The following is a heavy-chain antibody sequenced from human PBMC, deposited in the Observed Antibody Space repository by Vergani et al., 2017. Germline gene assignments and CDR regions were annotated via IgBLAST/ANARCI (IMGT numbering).Heavy chain of an antibody. Sequence: QVQLVQSGAEVKKPGASVKVSCKASGYTFTGYYMHLVRQAPGQGLEWMGWISAYNGNTNYAQKLQGRVTMTTDTSTSTAYMELSSLRSEDTAVYYCARDLTVTISYGHYYYYMDVWGKGTTVTVSS. CDR2: ISAYNGNT. J-gene: IGHJ6*03. D-gene: IGHD4-17*01. V-gene: IGHV1-18*04. CDR1: GYTFTGYY. CDR3: ARDLTVTISYGHYYYYMDV.